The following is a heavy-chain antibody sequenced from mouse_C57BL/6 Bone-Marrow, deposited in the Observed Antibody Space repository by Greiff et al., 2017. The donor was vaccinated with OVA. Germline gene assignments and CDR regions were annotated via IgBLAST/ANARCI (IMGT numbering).Heavy chain of an antibody. Sequence: VQLQQSGPELVKPGASVKISCKASGYTFTDYYMNWVKQSPGKSLEWIGDINPNNGGTSYNQKFKGKATLTVDKSSSTAYIELLSLTSEDSAVYYCARSEGYGSSYVDYWGQGTSLTVSS. J-gene: IGHJ2*02. V-gene: IGHV1-26*01. D-gene: IGHD1-1*01. CDR2: INPNNGGT. CDR1: GYTFTDYY. CDR3: ARSEGYGSSYVDY.